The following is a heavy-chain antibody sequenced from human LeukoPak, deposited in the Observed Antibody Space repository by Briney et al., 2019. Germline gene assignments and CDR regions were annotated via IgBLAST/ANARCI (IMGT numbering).Heavy chain of an antibody. CDR3: ARHPIDCSGGSCYNVAFDI. Sequence: PSETLSLTCTVSGGSISSYYWSWIRQPPGKGLEWIGYIYYSGSTNYNPSLKSRVTISVDTSKNQFSLKLSSVTAADTAVYYCARHPIDCSGGSCYNVAFDIWGQGTMVTVSS. CDR1: GGSISSYY. J-gene: IGHJ3*02. V-gene: IGHV4-59*08. D-gene: IGHD2-15*01. CDR2: IYYSGST.